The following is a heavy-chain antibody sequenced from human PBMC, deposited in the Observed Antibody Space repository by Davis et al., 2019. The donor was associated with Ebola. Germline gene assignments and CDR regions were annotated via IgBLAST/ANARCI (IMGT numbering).Heavy chain of an antibody. CDR3: ARASSSGWYVDFDL. J-gene: IGHJ2*01. CDR1: GYTFTSYY. CDR2: INPSGGST. D-gene: IGHD6-19*01. Sequence: AASVKVSCKASGYTFTSYYMHWVRQAPGQGLEWMGIINPSGGSTSYAQKFQGRVTMTRNTSISTAYMELSSLRSEDTAVYYCARASSSGWYVDFDLWGRGTLVTVSS. V-gene: IGHV1-46*01.